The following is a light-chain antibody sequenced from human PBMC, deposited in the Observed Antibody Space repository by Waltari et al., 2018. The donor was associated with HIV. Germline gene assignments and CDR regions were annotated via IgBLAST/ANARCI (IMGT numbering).Light chain of an antibody. Sequence: IQMTQYPSSLSESVGDRVTITGRTSQSIGNFLNWYKKKPGKAPNLLVYATSSLHSGVPPRFSGRGSGTDFTLTISSLQPGDFATYVCQQTYSNPRMFGPGTEVEIK. CDR1: QSIGNF. CDR2: ATS. CDR3: QQTYSNPRM. V-gene: IGKV1-39*01. J-gene: IGKJ1*01.